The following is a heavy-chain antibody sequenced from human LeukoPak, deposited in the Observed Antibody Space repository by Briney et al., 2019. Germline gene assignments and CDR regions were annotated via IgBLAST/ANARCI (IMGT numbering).Heavy chain of an antibody. CDR2: TYYRSKWYN. V-gene: IGHV6-1*01. J-gene: IGHJ4*02. D-gene: IGHD7-27*01. CDR1: GDSVSSNSAA. Sequence: SQTLSLTCAISGDSVSSNSAAWNWIRQSPSSGLEWLGRTYYRSKWYNDYAVSVKSRITINPDTSKNQFSLQLNSVTPEDTAVYYCARVGNWGSPYRRYYFDYWGQGTLVTVSS. CDR3: ARVGNWGSPYRRYYFDY.